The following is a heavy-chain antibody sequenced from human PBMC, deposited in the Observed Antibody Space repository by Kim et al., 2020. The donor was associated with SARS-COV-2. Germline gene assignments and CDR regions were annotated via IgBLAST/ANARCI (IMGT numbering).Heavy chain of an antibody. D-gene: IGHD5-18*01. CDR2: ISGSGGST. CDR1: GFTFSSYA. Sequence: GGSLRLSCAASGFTFSSYAMSWVRQAPGKGLEWVSAISGSGGSTYYADSVKGRFTISRDNSKNTLYLQMNSLRAEDTAVYYCAKWPLIGYSYGDDAFDIWGQGTMVTVSS. CDR3: AKWPLIGYSYGDDAFDI. V-gene: IGHV3-23*01. J-gene: IGHJ3*02.